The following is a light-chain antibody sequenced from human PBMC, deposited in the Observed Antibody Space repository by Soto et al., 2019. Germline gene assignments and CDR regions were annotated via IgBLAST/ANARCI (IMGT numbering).Light chain of an antibody. V-gene: IGLV2-23*02. J-gene: IGLJ1*01. Sequence: QSALTQPDSVSGYPGQSINISCTGTSSDVGSYHLVSWYQQHPGKAPKLMIYEVSKRPSGVSNRFSGSKSGNTASLTISWLQAEDEADYYCCSYAGSSTYVFGTGTKLTVL. CDR1: SSDVGSYHL. CDR3: CSYAGSSTYV. CDR2: EVS.